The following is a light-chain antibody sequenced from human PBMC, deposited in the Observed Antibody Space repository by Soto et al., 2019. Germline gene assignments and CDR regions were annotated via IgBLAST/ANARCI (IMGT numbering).Light chain of an antibody. V-gene: IGLV2-11*01. J-gene: IGLJ2*01. CDR3: CSYAGRDTVMK. CDR2: DVT. Sequence: QSVLTQPRSVSGSPGQSVTISCTGSSSDVGGYTYVSWYQQHPGKAPKLVIFDVTKRPSGVPDRFSGSKSGNTASLTISGLQAEDEADIYCCSYAGRDTVMKFGGGTKLTVL. CDR1: SSDVGGYTY.